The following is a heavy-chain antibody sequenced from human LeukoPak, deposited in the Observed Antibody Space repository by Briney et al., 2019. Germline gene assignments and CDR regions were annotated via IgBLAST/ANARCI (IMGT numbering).Heavy chain of an antibody. J-gene: IGHJ3*02. D-gene: IGHD3-22*01. V-gene: IGHV1-2*02. CDR3: ASGFMGYDRSGYYDDAFDI. CDR2: IKPNSGGT. CDR1: GHTFTDYY. Sequence: ASVKVSCKASGHTFTDYYMHWVRQAPGQGLEWMGWIKPNSGGTNYAQKFQGRVAMTRDTSISTAYMELSRLRSDDTAVYYCASGFMGYDRSGYYDDAFDIWGQGTMVTVSS.